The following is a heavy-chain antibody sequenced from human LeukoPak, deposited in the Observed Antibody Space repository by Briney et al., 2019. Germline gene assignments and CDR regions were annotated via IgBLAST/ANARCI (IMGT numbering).Heavy chain of an antibody. Sequence: SETLSLTCTVSGGSISSYYWSWIRQPPGKGLEWIGYIYTSGSTNYNASLKSRVSMSVDTSKNQFSLKLSSVTAADTAVFYCARENSGSYREFNYWGQGTLVTVSS. J-gene: IGHJ4*02. CDR3: ARENSGSYREFNY. CDR1: GGSISSYY. V-gene: IGHV4-4*09. CDR2: IYTSGST. D-gene: IGHD1-26*01.